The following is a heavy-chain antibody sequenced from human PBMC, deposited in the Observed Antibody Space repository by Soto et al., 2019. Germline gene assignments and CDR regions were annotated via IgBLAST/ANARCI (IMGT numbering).Heavy chain of an antibody. D-gene: IGHD3-22*01. Sequence: LXLSFASSGFTCSSYLMRWVRQAPGKGLEWVANIKQDGSEKYYVDSVKGRFTISRDNAKNSLYLQMNSLRAEDTAVYYCARDRSYYDSSGYYGYWGQGTLVTVSS. V-gene: IGHV3-7*01. CDR1: GFTCSSYL. CDR2: IKQDGSEK. CDR3: ARDRSYYDSSGYYGY. J-gene: IGHJ4*02.